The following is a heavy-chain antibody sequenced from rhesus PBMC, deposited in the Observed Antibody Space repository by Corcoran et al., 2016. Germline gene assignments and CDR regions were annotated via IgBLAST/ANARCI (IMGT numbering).Heavy chain of an antibody. J-gene: IGHJ4*01. CDR1: GGSMSGNNW. Sequence: QVQLQESGPRLVKSSETLSPTCAVSGGSMSGNNWWSWIRQSPGQGLEWIGYVSDVSGNTPSNPSLESRDTISTDTSKNQLSLRLSSVTAADPAVYYCARSPYSWNINFAYWGQGVLVTVSS. D-gene: IGHD1-20*01. CDR3: ARSPYSWNINFAY. V-gene: IGHV4-65*01. CDR2: VSDVSGNT.